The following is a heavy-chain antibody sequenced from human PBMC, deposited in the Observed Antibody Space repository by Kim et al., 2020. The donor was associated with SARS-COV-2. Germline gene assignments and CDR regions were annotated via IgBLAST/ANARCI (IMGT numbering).Heavy chain of an antibody. CDR1: GFTFSSYG. J-gene: IGHJ4*02. CDR3: ARDRMNYYDSSGYSYYFDY. Sequence: GGSLRLSCAASGFTFSSYGMHWVRQAPGKGLEWVAVIAYDGSNKYYADSVKGRFTISRDNSKNTLYLQMNSLRAEDTAVYYCARDRMNYYDSSGYSYYFDYWGQATLVTVSS. CDR2: IAYDGSNK. V-gene: IGHV3-30*03. D-gene: IGHD3-22*01.